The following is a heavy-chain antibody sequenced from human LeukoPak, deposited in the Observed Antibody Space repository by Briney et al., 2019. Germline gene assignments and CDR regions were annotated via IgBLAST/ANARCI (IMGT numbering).Heavy chain of an antibody. CDR1: GVTFSSYG. D-gene: IGHD1-1*01. J-gene: IGHJ4*02. V-gene: IGHV3-30*03. Sequence: PGGSLRLSCAASGVTFSSYGMHWVRQAPGKGLEWVAVISYDGSNKYYADSVKGRFTISRDSSKTTLYLQMNSLGAEDTAVYYCVRENWNDVAYDYWGQGTLVTVSS. CDR2: ISYDGSNK. CDR3: VRENWNDVAYDY.